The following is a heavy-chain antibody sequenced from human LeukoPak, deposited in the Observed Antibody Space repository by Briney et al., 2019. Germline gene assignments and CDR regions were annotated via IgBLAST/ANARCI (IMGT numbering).Heavy chain of an antibody. CDR1: GYTFTSYG. D-gene: IGHD3-3*01. Sequence: ASVKVSCKASGYTFTSYGISWVRQAPGQGLEWMGWISAYNGNTNYAQKLQGRVTMTTDTSTSTAYMELRSLRSDDTAVYYCARDPAMDFWSGVDYWGQGTLVTVSS. J-gene: IGHJ4*02. CDR2: ISAYNGNT. CDR3: ARDPAMDFWSGVDY. V-gene: IGHV1-18*01.